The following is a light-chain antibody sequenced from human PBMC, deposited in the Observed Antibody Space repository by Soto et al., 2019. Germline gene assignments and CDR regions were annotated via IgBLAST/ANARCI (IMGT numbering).Light chain of an antibody. J-gene: IGKJ3*01. V-gene: IGKV3-11*01. Sequence: EIVLTQSPATLSLSPGERATLSCRASQSVSSYLAWYQQNPGQAPRLLIYDASNRATGIPARFSGSGSGTDFTLTIGSLEPEDFAVYYCQQRSEWPPLTCGPGPKVDIK. CDR3: QQRSEWPPLT. CDR1: QSVSSY. CDR2: DAS.